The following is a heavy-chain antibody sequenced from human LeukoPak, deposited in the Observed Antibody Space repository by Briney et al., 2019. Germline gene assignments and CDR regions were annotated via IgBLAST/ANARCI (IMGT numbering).Heavy chain of an antibody. Sequence: SETLSLTCTVSGGSISSSSYYWGWIRQPPGKGLEWIGTVYYSGSTYYNPSLKSRVTVSVDTSKNQFSLKLSSVTAADTAVYYCARQSPNTYNSNWYHWVDPWGQGTLVTLSS. CDR1: GGSISSSSYY. CDR3: ARQSPNTYNSNWYHWVDP. J-gene: IGHJ5*02. CDR2: VYYSGST. D-gene: IGHD6-13*01. V-gene: IGHV4-39*01.